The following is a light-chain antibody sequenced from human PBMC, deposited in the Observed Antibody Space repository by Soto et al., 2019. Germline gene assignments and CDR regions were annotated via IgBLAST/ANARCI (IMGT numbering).Light chain of an antibody. V-gene: IGKV3-20*01. CDR1: QGISNTY. CDR2: GAS. J-gene: IGKJ1*01. Sequence: EIVLTQSPATLPLSPGERATLSCRASQGISNTYLAWYQQKPGQAPRLLIYGASFRATGIPDRFTGSGSGTDFTLTITRLEPEDFAVYYCQQFGGSSRTFGQGTKVDIK. CDR3: QQFGGSSRT.